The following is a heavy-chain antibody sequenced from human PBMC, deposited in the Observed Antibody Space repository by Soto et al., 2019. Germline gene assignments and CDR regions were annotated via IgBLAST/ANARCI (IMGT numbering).Heavy chain of an antibody. Sequence: PGESLKISCKGSGYSFTSYWINWVRQMPGKGLEWMGRIDPSDSYTNYSPSFQGHVTISVDKSITTAYLQWSSLKASDTAIYYCARQVIPSGADISWGGHWGQGTLVTVSS. J-gene: IGHJ4*02. CDR2: IDPSDSYT. D-gene: IGHD3-9*01. V-gene: IGHV5-10-1*01. CDR3: ARQVIPSGADISWGGH. CDR1: GYSFTSYW.